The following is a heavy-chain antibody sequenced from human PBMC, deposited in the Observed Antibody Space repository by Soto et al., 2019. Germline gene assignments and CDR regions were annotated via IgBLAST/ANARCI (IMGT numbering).Heavy chain of an antibody. CDR2: ISYDGSNK. Sequence: GGSLRLSCAASGFTFSSYAMHWVRQAPGKGLEWVAVISYDGSNKYYADPVKGRFTISRDNSKNTLYLQMNSLRAEDTAVYYCARSYSSSWWNYYYYGMDVWGQGTTVTVSS. CDR3: ARSYSSSWWNYYYYGMDV. V-gene: IGHV3-30-3*01. CDR1: GFTFSSYA. J-gene: IGHJ6*02. D-gene: IGHD6-13*01.